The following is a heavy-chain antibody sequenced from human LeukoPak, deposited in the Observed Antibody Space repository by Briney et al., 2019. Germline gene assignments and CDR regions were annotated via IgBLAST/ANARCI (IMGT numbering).Heavy chain of an antibody. CDR3: AADPGYCSGGSCYPYYYYGMDV. CDR1: GYTFTSYY. V-gene: IGHV1-46*01. Sequence: ASVKVSCKASGYTFTSYYMHWVRQAPGQGLEWMGIINPSGGSTSYAQKFQERVTITRDMSTSTAYMELSSLRSEDTAVYYCAADPGYCSGGSCYPYYYYGMDVWGQGTTVTVSS. CDR2: INPSGGST. D-gene: IGHD2-15*01. J-gene: IGHJ6*02.